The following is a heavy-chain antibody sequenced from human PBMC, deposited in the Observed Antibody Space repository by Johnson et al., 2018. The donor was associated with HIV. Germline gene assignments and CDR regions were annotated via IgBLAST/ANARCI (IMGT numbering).Heavy chain of an antibody. CDR2: ISWNSGRI. V-gene: IGHV3-9*01. J-gene: IGHJ3*02. Sequence: VQLVESGGGLVQPGRSLRLSCAASGFTFDYYAMHWVRQAPGKGLEWVSGISWNSGRIGYADSVKGRFTISRDNAKNSLHLQMNSLRPEDTALYYCAKIRTSGTGDAFDIWGQGTMVTVSS. D-gene: IGHD1-14*01. CDR3: AKIRTSGTGDAFDI. CDR1: GFTFDYYA.